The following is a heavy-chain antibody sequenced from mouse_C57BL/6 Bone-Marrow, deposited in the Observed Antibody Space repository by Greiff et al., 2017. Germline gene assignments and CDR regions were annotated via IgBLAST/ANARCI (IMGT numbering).Heavy chain of an antibody. CDR3: ARRNYYGPWFAY. J-gene: IGHJ3*01. V-gene: IGHV3-6*01. CDR1: GYSITSGYY. Sequence: EVKLQQSGPGLVKPSQSLSLTCSVTGYSITSGYYWNWIRQFPGNKLEWMGYISYDGSNNYNPSLKNRISITRDTSKNQFFLKLNSVTTEDTATYYCARRNYYGPWFAYWGQGTLVTVSA. D-gene: IGHD1-2*01. CDR2: ISYDGSN.